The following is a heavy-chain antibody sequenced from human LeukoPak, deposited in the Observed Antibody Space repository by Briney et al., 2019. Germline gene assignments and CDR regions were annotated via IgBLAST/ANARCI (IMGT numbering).Heavy chain of an antibody. Sequence: PGRSLRLSCAASGFTFSDYAMHWVRQAPGKGLEWVAVISYDGSNKYYADSVKGRFTISRDNSKNTLYLQMNSLRAGDTTVYYCARDHRPYYYYYGMDVWGQGTTVTVSS. CDR3: ARDHRPYYYYYGMDV. CDR2: ISYDGSNK. CDR1: GFTFSDYA. J-gene: IGHJ6*02. V-gene: IGHV3-30-3*01.